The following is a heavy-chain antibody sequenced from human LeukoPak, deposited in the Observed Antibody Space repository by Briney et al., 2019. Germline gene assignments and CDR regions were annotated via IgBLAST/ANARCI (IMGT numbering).Heavy chain of an antibody. CDR2: IYYSGST. J-gene: IGHJ6*02. CDR3: ARHGAWGSSWYSPYYGMDV. CDR1: GGSISSYY. V-gene: IGHV4-59*08. Sequence: PSETLSLTCTVSGGSISSYYWSWIRQPPGKGLEWIGYIYYSGSTNYNPSLKSRVTISVDTSKNQFSLKLSSVTAADTAVYYCARHGAWGSSWYSPYYGMDVWGQGTTGTVSS. D-gene: IGHD6-13*01.